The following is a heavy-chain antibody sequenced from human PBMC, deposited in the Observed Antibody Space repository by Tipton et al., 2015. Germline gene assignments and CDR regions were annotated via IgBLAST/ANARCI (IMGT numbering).Heavy chain of an antibody. CDR3: TKDATRGYSGSRIDS. CDR2: ISWNSDNI. D-gene: IGHD1-26*01. CDR1: GFTFNEYG. Sequence: SLRLSCEASGFTFNEYGMHWVRQTPGKGLEWVSGISWNSDNIGYADSVKGRFSISRDNARNFVYLQMRSLRPEDTALYYCTKDATRGYSGSRIDSWGQGALVTVSS. J-gene: IGHJ4*02. V-gene: IGHV3-9*01.